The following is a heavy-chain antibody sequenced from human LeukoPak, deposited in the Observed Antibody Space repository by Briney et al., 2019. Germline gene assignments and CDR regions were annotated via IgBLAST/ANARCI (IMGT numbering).Heavy chain of an antibody. J-gene: IGHJ4*02. V-gene: IGHV4-59*08. D-gene: IGHD5-18*01. CDR2: IYYSEST. CDR1: GGSISSYY. Sequence: PSETLSLTCTVSGGSISSYYWCWIRQPPGKGLEWIGYIYYSESTNYNPSLKSRVTISVDTSKNQFSLKLSSVTAADTAVCYCARQLWRYYFDYWGQGTLVTVSS. CDR3: ARQLWRYYFDY.